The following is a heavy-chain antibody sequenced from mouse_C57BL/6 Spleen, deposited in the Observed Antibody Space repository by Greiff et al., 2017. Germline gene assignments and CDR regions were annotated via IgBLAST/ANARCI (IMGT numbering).Heavy chain of an antibody. CDR1: GFSLTSYG. Sequence: VKLMESGPGLVQPSQSLSITCTVSGFSLTSYGVHWVRQSPGKGLEWLGVIWSGGSTDNHAAFISRLSISKDNSKSQVFFKMNSLQDDDTAIYYCARLGVDYWGQGTTLTVSS. D-gene: IGHD4-1*01. CDR2: IWSGGST. CDR3: ARLGVDY. V-gene: IGHV2-2*01. J-gene: IGHJ2*01.